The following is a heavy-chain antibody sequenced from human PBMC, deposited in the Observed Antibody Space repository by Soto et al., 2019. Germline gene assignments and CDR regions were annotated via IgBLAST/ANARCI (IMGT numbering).Heavy chain of an antibody. Sequence: EVQLLESGGGLVQPGGSLRLSCAASGFTFSSYAMSWVRQAPGKGLECVSSISGGGSTYYADSVKGRFTISRDNSKNTLYLQMNSLRAEDTAVYYGAKDGDILSGYPEYFQHWGQGTLVTVSS. CDR3: AKDGDILSGYPEYFQH. CDR2: ISGGGST. J-gene: IGHJ1*01. CDR1: GFTFSSYA. D-gene: IGHD3-9*01. V-gene: IGHV3-23*01.